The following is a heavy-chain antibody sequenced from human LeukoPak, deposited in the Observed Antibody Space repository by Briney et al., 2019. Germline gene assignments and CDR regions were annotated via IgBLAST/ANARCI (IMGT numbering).Heavy chain of an antibody. D-gene: IGHD4-17*01. J-gene: IGHJ3*02. CDR3: ASSPPDYGDYPPYACDI. CDR1: GGSISSSSYY. Sequence: SETLSLTCTVSGGSISSSSYYWGWIRQPPGKGLEWIGTMYYSGSTYHNPSLKSRVTMSVDTSKNQFSLKLNSVTAADTAVYYCASSPPDYGDYPPYACDIWGQGTMVIVSS. V-gene: IGHV4-39*07. CDR2: MYYSGST.